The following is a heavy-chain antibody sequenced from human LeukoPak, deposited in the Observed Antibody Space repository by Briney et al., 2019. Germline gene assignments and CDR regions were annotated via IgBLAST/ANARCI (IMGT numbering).Heavy chain of an antibody. CDR3: ARDRYYYGSGSYYLADY. CDR1: GFTFSSYG. D-gene: IGHD3-10*01. Sequence: GSLRLSCAASGFTFSSYGMHWVRQAPGKGLEWVAVIWYDGSNKYYADSVKGRFTISRDNSKNTLYLQMNSLRAEDTAVYYCARDRYYYGSGSYYLADYWGQGTLVTVSS. J-gene: IGHJ4*02. V-gene: IGHV3-33*08. CDR2: IWYDGSNK.